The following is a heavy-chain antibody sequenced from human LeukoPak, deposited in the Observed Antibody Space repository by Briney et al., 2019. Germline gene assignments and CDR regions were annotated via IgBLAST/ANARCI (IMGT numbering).Heavy chain of an antibody. CDR2: ISSSSSYI. CDR3: ASLVGATLATGY. V-gene: IGHV3-21*01. CDR1: GFTFGSYS. Sequence: KPGGSLRLSCAASGFTFGSYSMNWVRQAPGKGLEWVSSISSSSSYIYYADSVKGRFTISRDNAKNSLYLQMNSLRAEDTAVYYCASLVGATLATGYWGQGTLVTVSS. J-gene: IGHJ4*02. D-gene: IGHD1-26*01.